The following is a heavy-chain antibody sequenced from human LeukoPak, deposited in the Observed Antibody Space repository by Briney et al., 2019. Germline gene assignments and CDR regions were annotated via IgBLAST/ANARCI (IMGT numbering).Heavy chain of an antibody. CDR3: ARGPLGYDFWSGYYRGTEGNNWFDP. CDR2: ISSSSSTI. V-gene: IGHV3-48*01. D-gene: IGHD3-3*01. J-gene: IGHJ5*02. CDR1: GFTFISYS. Sequence: GGSLRLSCAASGFTFISYSMNWVRQAPGKGLEWVSYISSSSSTIYYADSVKGRFTISRDNAKNSLYLQMNSLRAEDTAVYYCARGPLGYDFWSGYYRGTEGNNWFDPWGQGTLVTVSS.